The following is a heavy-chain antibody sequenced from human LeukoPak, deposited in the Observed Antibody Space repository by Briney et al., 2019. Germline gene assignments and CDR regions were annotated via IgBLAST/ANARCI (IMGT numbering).Heavy chain of an antibody. CDR1: GGSISSGGYY. Sequence: SETLSLTCTVSGGSISSGGYYWSWIRQHPGKGLEWIGYIYYSGSTYYNPSLKSRVTISVDTSKNQFSLKLSSVTAADMAVYYCTRDGPRSSGYPDNWGQGTLVTVSS. V-gene: IGHV4-31*03. J-gene: IGHJ4*02. CDR2: IYYSGST. CDR3: TRDGPRSSGYPDN. D-gene: IGHD3-22*01.